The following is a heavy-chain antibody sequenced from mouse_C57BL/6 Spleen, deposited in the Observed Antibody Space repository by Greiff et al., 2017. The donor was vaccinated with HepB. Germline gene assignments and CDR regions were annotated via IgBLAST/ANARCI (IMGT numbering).Heavy chain of an antibody. CDR3: ARWENPYYSNRGYFDV. D-gene: IGHD2-5*01. CDR2: IYPGDGDT. Sequence: VQLQQSGAELVKPGASVKISCKASGYAFSSYWMNWVKQRPGKGLEWIGQIYPGDGDTNYNGKFKGKATLTADKSSSTAYMQLSSLTSEDSAVYFCARWENPYYSNRGYFDVWGTGTTVTVSS. CDR1: GYAFSSYW. J-gene: IGHJ1*03. V-gene: IGHV1-80*01.